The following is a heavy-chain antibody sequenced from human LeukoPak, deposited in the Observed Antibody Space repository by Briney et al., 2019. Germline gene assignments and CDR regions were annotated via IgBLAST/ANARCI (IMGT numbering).Heavy chain of an antibody. V-gene: IGHV3-48*03. J-gene: IGHJ3*02. CDR1: GFTFSSYE. Sequence: GGSLRLSCTASGFTFSSYEMNWVRQAPGKGLEWVSFISSSGSTIYYADSVKGRFTISRDNAKNSLYLQMNSLRAEDTAVYYCARERYGPDAFDIWGQGTMVTVSS. D-gene: IGHD5-18*01. CDR3: ARERYGPDAFDI. CDR2: ISSSGSTI.